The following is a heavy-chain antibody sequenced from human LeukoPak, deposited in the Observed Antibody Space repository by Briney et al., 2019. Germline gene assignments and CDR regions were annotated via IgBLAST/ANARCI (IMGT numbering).Heavy chain of an antibody. CDR2: IYYSGST. V-gene: IGHV4-59*12. Sequence: SETLSLTCTVSGGSISSYYWSWIRQPPGKGLEWIGYIYYSGSTNYNPSLKSRVTMSVDTSKNQFSLKLSSVTAADTAVYYCARDARRGYKDAFDIWGQGTMVTVSS. CDR3: ARDARRGYKDAFDI. J-gene: IGHJ3*02. D-gene: IGHD5-24*01. CDR1: GGSISSYY.